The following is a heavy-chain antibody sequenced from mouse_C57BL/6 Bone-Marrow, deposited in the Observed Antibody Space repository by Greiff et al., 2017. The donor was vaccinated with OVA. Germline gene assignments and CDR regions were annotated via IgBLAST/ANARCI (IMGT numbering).Heavy chain of an antibody. D-gene: IGHD2-12*01. V-gene: IGHV5-6*02. CDR3: ASPYAPYSSLDY. Sequence: DVMLVESGGDLVKPGGSLKLSCAASGFTFSSYGMSWVRQTPDKRLEWVATISSGGSYTYYPDSVKGRFTISRDNAKNTLYLQMSSLKSEDTAMYYCASPYAPYSSLDYWGQGTTLTVSS. CDR1: GFTFSSYG. J-gene: IGHJ2*01. CDR2: ISSGGSYT.